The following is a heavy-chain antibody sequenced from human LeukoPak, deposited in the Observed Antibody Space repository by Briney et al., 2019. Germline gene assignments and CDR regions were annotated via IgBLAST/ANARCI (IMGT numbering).Heavy chain of an antibody. Sequence: SETLSLTCTVSGGSISSYYWSWIRQPPGKGLEWIGYIYTCGSTNYNLSLKSRVTISVDTSKNQFSLKLSSVTAADTAVYYCARNWNYDYYYYMDVWGKGTTVTVSS. D-gene: IGHD1-1*01. CDR3: ARNWNYDYYYYMDV. J-gene: IGHJ6*03. CDR1: GGSISSYY. V-gene: IGHV4-4*09. CDR2: IYTCGST.